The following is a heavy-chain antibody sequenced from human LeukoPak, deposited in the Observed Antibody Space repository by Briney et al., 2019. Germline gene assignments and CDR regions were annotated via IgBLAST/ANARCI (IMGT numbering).Heavy chain of an antibody. CDR3: ARRGYYYRSGTVRGDDSFDI. D-gene: IGHD3-10*01. J-gene: IGHJ3*02. V-gene: IGHV1-18*01. CDR1: GGIFSNYA. CDR2: ISAYNGNT. Sequence: ASVTVSCKASGGIFSNYAISWVRQAPGQGLEWMGSISAYNGNTKYAQKFQGRVTMTTDTSTSTAYMELRSLRSDDTAVYYCARRGYYYRSGTVRGDDSFDIWGQGTMVTVSS.